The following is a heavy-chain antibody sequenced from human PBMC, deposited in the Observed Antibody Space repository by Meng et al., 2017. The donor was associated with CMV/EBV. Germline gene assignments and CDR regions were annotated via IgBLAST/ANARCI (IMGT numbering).Heavy chain of an antibody. CDR1: GFTFGNFW. J-gene: IGHJ4*02. CDR2: IIGDGSTT. Sequence: GGSLRLSCTASGFTFGNFWMHWVRQAPGKGLVWVSRIIGDGSTTNYADSVKGRFTISRDNAKNTSYLHMDSVRDEDTGAYYCGRGLHIAAADYWGQGTLVTVSS. CDR3: GRGLHIAAADY. V-gene: IGHV3-74*01. D-gene: IGHD6-13*01.